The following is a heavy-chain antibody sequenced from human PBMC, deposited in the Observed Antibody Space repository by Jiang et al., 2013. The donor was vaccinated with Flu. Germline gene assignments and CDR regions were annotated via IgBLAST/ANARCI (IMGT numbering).Heavy chain of an antibody. V-gene: IGHV4-59*01. CDR3: ARAVGPSLWFGEV. Sequence: GPGLVKPSETLSLTCTVSGGSISTYYWSWVRQSPGKGLEWIGYIHYTGSTNHNPSLKSRVTISVDTSKSQFSLKLSSVTAADTAVYYCARAVGPSLWFGEVWGQGTTVTVSS. J-gene: IGHJ6*02. D-gene: IGHD3-10*01. CDR2: IHYTGST. CDR1: GGSISTYY.